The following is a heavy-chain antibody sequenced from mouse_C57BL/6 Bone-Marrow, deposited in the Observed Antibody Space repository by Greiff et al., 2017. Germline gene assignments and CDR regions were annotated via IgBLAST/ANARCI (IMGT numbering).Heavy chain of an antibody. CDR2: IYPRSGNT. J-gene: IGHJ3*01. V-gene: IGHV1-81*01. D-gene: IGHD1-1*01. Sequence: HVPLQLSGAALARPGASVKLSCKASGYTFTSYGLSWVTQRTGQGLEWIGEIYPRSGNTYYNEKFKGKDTLTTDKSSSTAYMELRSLTSEDSAVYFCARFACSGPYWGQGTLVTVSA. CDR1: GYTFTSYG. CDR3: ARFACSGPY.